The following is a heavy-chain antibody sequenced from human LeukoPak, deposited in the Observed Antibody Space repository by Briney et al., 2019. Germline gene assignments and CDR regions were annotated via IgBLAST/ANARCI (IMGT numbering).Heavy chain of an antibody. D-gene: IGHD3-10*01. CDR3: ARTLDYYGSGHAFDI. CDR1: GYTFTGYY. J-gene: IGHJ3*02. Sequence: ASVKVSCKASGYTFTGYYMHWVRQAPGQGLEWMGIINPSGGSTSYAQKFQGRVTMTRDTSTSTVYMELSSLRSEDTAVYYCARTLDYYGSGHAFDIWGQGTMVTVSS. V-gene: IGHV1-46*01. CDR2: INPSGGST.